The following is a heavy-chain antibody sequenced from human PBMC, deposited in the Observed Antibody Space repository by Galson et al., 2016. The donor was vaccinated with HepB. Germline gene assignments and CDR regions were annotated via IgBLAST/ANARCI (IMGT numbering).Heavy chain of an antibody. CDR1: GFTFSTYR. CDR2: ISSSSAYI. V-gene: IGHV3-21*01. CDR3: AREGGGYTSFWPEYYYGMDV. J-gene: IGHJ6*02. D-gene: IGHD6-13*01. Sequence: SLRLSCAASGFTFSTYRMNWVRQAPGKGLEWVSSISSSSAYIYYAESVKGRFTISRDNAKNSLYPQMTSLRPEDTAVYYCAREGGGYTSFWPEYYYGMDVWGQGTPVTVSS.